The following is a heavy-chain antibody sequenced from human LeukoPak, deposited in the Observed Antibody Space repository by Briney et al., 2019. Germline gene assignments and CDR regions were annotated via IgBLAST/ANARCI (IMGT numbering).Heavy chain of an antibody. J-gene: IGHJ6*03. D-gene: IGHD5-18*01. V-gene: IGHV1-2*02. CDR3: AREVYSYGYMDV. Sequence: GASVKVSCKASGYTFTGYYMHWVRQAPGQGLEWMGWINPNNGGTNYAQKFQGRVTMTRDTSISTAYMELSRLRSDDTAVYYCAREVYSYGYMDVWGKGTTVTVSS. CDR2: INPNNGGT. CDR1: GYTFTGYY.